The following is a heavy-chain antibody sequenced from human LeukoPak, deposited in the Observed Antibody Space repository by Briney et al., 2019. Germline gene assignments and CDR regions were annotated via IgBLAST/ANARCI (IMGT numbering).Heavy chain of an antibody. CDR3: FRQKTAYEILTGYPDY. Sequence: GGPLRLSCAASGFTFSSYEMNWVRQAPVKVLERVSYNSSSGSTIYYADSVKGRFTISRDNAKNSLYLQMNSLRAEDTAVFFFFRQKTAYEILTGYPDYWGQGTLVTVSS. D-gene: IGHD3-9*01. V-gene: IGHV3-48*03. CDR1: GFTFSSYE. CDR2: NSSSGSTI. J-gene: IGHJ4*02.